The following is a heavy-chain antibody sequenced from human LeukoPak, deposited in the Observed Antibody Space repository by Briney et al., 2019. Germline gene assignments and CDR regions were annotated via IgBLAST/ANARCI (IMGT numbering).Heavy chain of an antibody. CDR1: GFTFNDYY. CDR2: IGGSGSII. J-gene: IGHJ4*02. V-gene: IGHV3-11*01. Sequence: GGSLRLSCAASGFTFNDYYMTWLRQAPGKRLECVSYIGGSGSIISYTDSVKGRFTISRDNAKNTLYLQLTSLRAEDTAVYYCSRDPRLIDYWGQGTLVTVSS. D-gene: IGHD3-16*01. CDR3: SRDPRLIDY.